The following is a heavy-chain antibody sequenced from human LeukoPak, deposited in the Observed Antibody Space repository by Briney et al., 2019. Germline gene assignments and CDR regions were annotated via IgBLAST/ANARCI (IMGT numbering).Heavy chain of an antibody. V-gene: IGHV1-69*05. CDR1: GGTFSSYA. J-gene: IGHJ4*02. Sequence: ASVKVSCKASGGTFSSYAISWVRQAPGQGLEWMGGIIPIFGTANYAQKFQGRVTITTDESTSTAYMELSSLRSEDTAVYYCARGAAIFGVAASSYWGQGALVTVSS. D-gene: IGHD3-3*01. CDR2: IIPIFGTA. CDR3: ARGAAIFGVAASSY.